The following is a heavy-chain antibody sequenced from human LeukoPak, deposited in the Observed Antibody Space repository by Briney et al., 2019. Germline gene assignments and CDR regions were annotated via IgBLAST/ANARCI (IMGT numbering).Heavy chain of an antibody. CDR3: ARGDDSSGNFDN. D-gene: IGHD3-22*01. CDR1: GGSISSGDYY. Sequence: PSETLSLTCTVSGGSISSGDYYWSWIRQPPGKGLEWIGYIYYSGSTYYNPSLKSRVTISVDTSKNQFSLKLSSVTAADTAVYYCARGDDSSGNFDNWGQGTLVTVSS. J-gene: IGHJ4*02. CDR2: IYYSGST. V-gene: IGHV4-30-4*08.